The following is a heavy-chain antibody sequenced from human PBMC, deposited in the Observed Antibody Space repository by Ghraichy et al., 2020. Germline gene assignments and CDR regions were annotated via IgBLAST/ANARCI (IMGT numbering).Heavy chain of an antibody. Sequence: GGSLRLSCAASGFTFSSHWMTWVRQAPGKGLEWVANIKQDGSEKYHVDSVKDRFTISRDNAENSLYLQMNSLRAEDTAVYYCARDQGAYGDIPDYWGQGTLVTVSS. CDR1: GFTFSSHW. CDR3: ARDQGAYGDIPDY. CDR2: IKQDGSEK. J-gene: IGHJ4*02. D-gene: IGHD4-17*01. V-gene: IGHV3-7*01.